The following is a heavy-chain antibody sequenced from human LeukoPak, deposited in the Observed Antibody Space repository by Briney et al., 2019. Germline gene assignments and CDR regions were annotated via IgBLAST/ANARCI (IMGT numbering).Heavy chain of an antibody. CDR1: GGSISSSNYY. V-gene: IGHV4-39*01. CDR2: IYDSGST. D-gene: IGHD6-13*01. CDR3: ASGSSSGLLGWFDP. J-gene: IGHJ5*02. Sequence: SETLSLTYTVSGGSISSSNYYWGWIRQAPGKGLEWIGSIYDSGSTYYNPSLKSRVTIYVDTTKNQFSLKLNSVTAADTAMYYCASGSSSGLLGWFDPWGQGTLVTVSS.